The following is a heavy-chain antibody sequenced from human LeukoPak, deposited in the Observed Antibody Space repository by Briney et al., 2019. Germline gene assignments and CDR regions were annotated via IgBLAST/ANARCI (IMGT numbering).Heavy chain of an antibody. CDR2: ISRDGINK. CDR1: GFNFNKYD. CDR3: AKDRSTVGYTYGLDY. Sequence: GGSLRLSCAASGFNFNKYDMLWVRQAPGKGLEWVAVISRDGINKYYEDSVKGRFTISRDNSKSTLFLQMNSLRAEDTAVYYCAKDRSTVGYTYGLDYWGQGTLVTVSS. V-gene: IGHV3-30*18. D-gene: IGHD5-18*01. J-gene: IGHJ4*02.